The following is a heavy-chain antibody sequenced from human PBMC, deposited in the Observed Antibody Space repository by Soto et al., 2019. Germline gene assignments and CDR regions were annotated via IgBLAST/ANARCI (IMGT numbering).Heavy chain of an antibody. V-gene: IGHV3-15*01. CDR2: AKRKAAGGAI. CDR1: GITLDSAW. J-gene: IGHJ4*02. D-gene: IGHD2-15*01. Sequence: GGSLRLSCAASGITLDSAWVNWVRQAPGKGLEWVAQAKRKAAGGAIDYAAPVKGRFIISRDDSKNMAYLQMNSLKIEDTALYYCTTGYGSDWYGWAQGT. CDR3: TTGYGSDWYG.